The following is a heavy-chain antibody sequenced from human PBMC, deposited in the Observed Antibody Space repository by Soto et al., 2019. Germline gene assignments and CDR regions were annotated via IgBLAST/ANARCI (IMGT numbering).Heavy chain of an antibody. CDR2: IRPDSGKK. CDR1: GYTFTSFG. CDR3: ARVLFFISPSTVTTDAY. D-gene: IGHD4-17*01. V-gene: IGHV1-18*04. Sequence: VQLVQSGAELKKPGASVRVSCKASGYTFTSFGVSWVRQAHGQGPEWMGWIRPDSGKKAYSYKFQDRVSTAADASTTTFYLDLGSLRSDATAVYYCARVLFFISPSTVTTDAYWGQGTLVTVSS. J-gene: IGHJ4*02.